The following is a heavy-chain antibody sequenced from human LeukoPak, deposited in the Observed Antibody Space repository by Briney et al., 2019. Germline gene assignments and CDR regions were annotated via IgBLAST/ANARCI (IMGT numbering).Heavy chain of an antibody. CDR2: IYYSGST. CDR3: ARSYGDYEDY. Sequence: PSETLSLTCTVSGGSISSYYWSWIRQPPGKGLEWIGYIYYSGSTNYNPSLKSRVTISVDTSKNQFSLKLSSVTAADTAVYYCARSYGDYEDYWGQGTLVTVSS. CDR1: GGSISSYY. J-gene: IGHJ4*02. V-gene: IGHV4-59*01. D-gene: IGHD4-17*01.